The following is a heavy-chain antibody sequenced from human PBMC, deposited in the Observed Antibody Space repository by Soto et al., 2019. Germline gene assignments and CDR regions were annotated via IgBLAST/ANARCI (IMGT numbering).Heavy chain of an antibody. CDR3: ARDWPNSSGWYWFDP. CDR2: TYYRSKWYN. D-gene: IGHD6-19*01. CDR1: GDSVSSNSAA. V-gene: IGHV6-1*01. J-gene: IGHJ5*02. Sequence: PSQTPSLPCAISGDSVSSNSAAWKLIRQSPSRGLEWLGRTYYRSKWYNDYAVSVKSRITINPDTSKNQFSLQLNSVTPEDTAVYYCARDWPNSSGWYWFDPWGQGTLVTVSS.